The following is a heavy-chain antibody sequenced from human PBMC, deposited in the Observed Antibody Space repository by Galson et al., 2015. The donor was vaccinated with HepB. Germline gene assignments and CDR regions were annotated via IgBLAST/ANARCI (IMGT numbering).Heavy chain of an antibody. D-gene: IGHD6-19*01. CDR2: ISSSSSYI. Sequence: SLRLSCAASGFTFSSYSMNWVRQAPGKGLEWVSSISSSSSYIYYADLVKGRFTISRDNAKNSLYLQMNSLRAEDAAVYYCASSHSSGYWGQGTLVTVSS. V-gene: IGHV3-21*01. CDR3: ASSHSSGY. J-gene: IGHJ4*02. CDR1: GFTFSSYS.